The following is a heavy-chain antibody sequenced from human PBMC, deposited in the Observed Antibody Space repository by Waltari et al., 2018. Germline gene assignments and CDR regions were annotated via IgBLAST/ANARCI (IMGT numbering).Heavy chain of an antibody. CDR2: MNAKSGNT. Sequence: QVQLVQSGAEMVKPGASVRVSCKASGYSFRRSDISWVRQAPGQGLERMRWMNAKSGNTGYAEKFQGRVTITRNTTINTAYMDLSGLRSEDTAVYYCARGSGDLDIWGQGTMVTVSS. J-gene: IGHJ3*02. CDR1: GYSFRRSD. D-gene: IGHD2-21*01. V-gene: IGHV1-8*03. CDR3: ARGSGDLDI.